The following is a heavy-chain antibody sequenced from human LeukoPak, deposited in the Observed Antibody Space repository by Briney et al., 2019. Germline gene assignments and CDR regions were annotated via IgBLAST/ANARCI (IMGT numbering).Heavy chain of an antibody. CDR2: INQAGSEN. CDR1: GFTFSDFW. J-gene: IGHJ4*02. D-gene: IGHD1-1*01. V-gene: IGHV3-7*01. Sequence: GGSLRLSCAASGFTFSDFWMNWVRQAPGKGLEWVANINQAGSENYYADSVKGRFTISRDSAKSSLFLQLNGLRADDTAVYYCARGALSSTWDDPDGDLDYWGRGTLVTVSS. CDR3: ARGALSSTWDDPDGDLDY.